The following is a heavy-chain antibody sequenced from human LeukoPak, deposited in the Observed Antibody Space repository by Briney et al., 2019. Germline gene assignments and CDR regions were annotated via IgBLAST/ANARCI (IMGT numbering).Heavy chain of an antibody. J-gene: IGHJ5*02. CDR1: GFTFSTYW. D-gene: IGHD3-10*01. CDR2: VNTDGSRT. Sequence: PGGSLTLPCAASGFTFSTYWMHWFRQAPGKGLVWFSGVNTDGSRTNYADSVKGRFPISRDNAKNTLHLQMNSLRAEDTAVYYCARDGLVVRGTFPENWFDPWGQGTLVTVSS. V-gene: IGHV3-74*01. CDR3: ARDGLVVRGTFPENWFDP.